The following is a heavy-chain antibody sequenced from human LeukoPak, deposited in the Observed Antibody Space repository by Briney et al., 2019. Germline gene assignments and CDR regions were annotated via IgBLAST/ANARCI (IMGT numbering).Heavy chain of an antibody. V-gene: IGHV3-21*01. CDR1: GFTFSSYI. J-gene: IGHJ4*02. Sequence: QTGGSLRLSCAASGFTFSSYIMNWVRQAPGKGLDWVSSISSSSYTHYADSVKGRFTISRDNAKNSLFLQMSSLRAEDTAVYYCARGHYGDYVLDYWGQGTLVTVTS. D-gene: IGHD4-17*01. CDR2: ISSSSYT. CDR3: ARGHYGDYVLDY.